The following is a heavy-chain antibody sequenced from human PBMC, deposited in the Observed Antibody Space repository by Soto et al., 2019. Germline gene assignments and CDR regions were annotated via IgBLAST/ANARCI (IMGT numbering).Heavy chain of an antibody. CDR2: ISYDGSNK. CDR3: AKDRGYSSSWYRYYYYYYGMDV. CDR1: GFTFSSYG. D-gene: IGHD6-13*01. V-gene: IGHV3-30*18. J-gene: IGHJ6*02. Sequence: LRLSCAASGFTFSSYGMHWVRQAPGKGLEWVAVISYDGSNKYYADSVKGRFTISRDNSKNTLYLQMNSLRAEDTAVYYCAKDRGYSSSWYRYYYYYYGMDVWGQGTTVTVSS.